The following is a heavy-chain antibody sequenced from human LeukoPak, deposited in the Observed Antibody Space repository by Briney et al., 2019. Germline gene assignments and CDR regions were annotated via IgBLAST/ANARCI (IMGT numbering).Heavy chain of an antibody. J-gene: IGHJ5*02. D-gene: IGHD6-13*01. V-gene: IGHV4-34*01. CDR2: INHSGST. Sequence: PSETLSLTCAVYGGSFSGYYWSWIRQPPGKGLEWIGEINHSGSTNYNPSLKSRVTISVDTSKNQFSLKLSSVTAADTAVYYCARDLLTAAGTGWWFDPWGQGTLVTVSS. CDR3: ARDLLTAAGTGWWFDP. CDR1: GGSFSGYY.